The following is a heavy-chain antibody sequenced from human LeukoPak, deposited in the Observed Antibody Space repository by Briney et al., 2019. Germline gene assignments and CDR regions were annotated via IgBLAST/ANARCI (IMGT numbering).Heavy chain of an antibody. CDR1: GGSISNYY. D-gene: IGHD2-15*01. Sequence: SETLSLTCTVSGGSISNYYWSWIRQPSGKGLEWIGYIYYSGSTKYNPSLKSRVTISVDTSKNQFSLRLSSVTAADTAVYYCARYCSGRTCYSFDYWSQGSLVTVSS. CDR2: IYYSGST. V-gene: IGHV4-59*01. CDR3: ARYCSGRTCYSFDY. J-gene: IGHJ4*02.